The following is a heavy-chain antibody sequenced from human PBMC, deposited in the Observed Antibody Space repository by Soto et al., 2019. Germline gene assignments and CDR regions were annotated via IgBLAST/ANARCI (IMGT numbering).Heavy chain of an antibody. CDR3: ARESGSGWTGY. CDR2: IKQDGSEK. Sequence: PGGSLRLSCAASGFTFSSYWLSWVRQAPGKGLEWVANIKQDGSEKYYVDSVKGRFTISRDNAKNSLYLQMNSLRVEDTAVYYCARESGSGWTGYWGHGTLVTVSS. J-gene: IGHJ4*01. D-gene: IGHD6-19*01. CDR1: GFTFSSYW. V-gene: IGHV3-7*05.